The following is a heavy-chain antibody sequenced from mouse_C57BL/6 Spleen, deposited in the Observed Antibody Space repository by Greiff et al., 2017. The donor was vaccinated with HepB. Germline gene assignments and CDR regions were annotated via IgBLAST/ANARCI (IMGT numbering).Heavy chain of an antibody. Sequence: QVQLQQPGAELVMPGASVKLSCKASGYTFTSYWMHWVKQRPGQGLKWIGEIDPSDSYTNYNQKFKGKSTLTVDKCSSTAYMQLSSLTSEDSAVYYCARLGGDYWGQGTTLTLSS. D-gene: IGHD3-3*01. V-gene: IGHV1-69*01. CDR2: IDPSDSYT. J-gene: IGHJ2*01. CDR3: ARLGGDY. CDR1: GYTFTSYW.